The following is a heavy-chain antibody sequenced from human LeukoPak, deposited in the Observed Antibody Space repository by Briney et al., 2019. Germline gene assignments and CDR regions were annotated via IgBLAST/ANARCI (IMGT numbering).Heavy chain of an antibody. J-gene: IGHJ4*02. V-gene: IGHV3-23*01. CDR2: VSGSGGST. CDR1: GFTFSSYA. Sequence: GGSLRLSCAASGFTFSSYAMSWVRQAPGKGLEWVSAVSGSGGSTYYADSVKGRFTISRDNSKNTLYLQMNSLRAEDTAVYYCAKWGGGSVRGVIPFDYWGQGTLVTVSS. CDR3: AKWGGGSVRGVIPFDY. D-gene: IGHD3-10*01.